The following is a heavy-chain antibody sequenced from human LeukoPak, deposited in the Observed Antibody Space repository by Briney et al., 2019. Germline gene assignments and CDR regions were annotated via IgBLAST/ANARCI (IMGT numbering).Heavy chain of an antibody. V-gene: IGHV4-61*01. J-gene: IGHJ4*02. CDR2: IYYSGST. CDR3: ARGLGSWLDY. Sequence: PSETLSLTCTVSGGSVSSGSYYWSWIRQPPGKGLEWIGYIYYSGSTNYNPSLKSRVTISVDTSKNQFSLKLSSVTAADTAVYYCARGLGSWLDYWGQGTLVTVSS. CDR1: GGSVSSGSYY. D-gene: IGHD6-13*01.